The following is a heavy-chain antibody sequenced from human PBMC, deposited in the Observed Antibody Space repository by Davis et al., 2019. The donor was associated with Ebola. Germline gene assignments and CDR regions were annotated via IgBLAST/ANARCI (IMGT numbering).Heavy chain of an antibody. CDR3: TRRGAAAADGLDV. D-gene: IGHD6-13*01. Sequence: GESLKISCKASGYIFANYWIGWVRQLPGKGLEWMGFMYPGDSDTRYSPSFQGQVTISADKSLSVAYLQWNSLKASDTATYYCTRRGAAAADGLDVWGQGTTVTVSS. V-gene: IGHV5-51*01. J-gene: IGHJ6*02. CDR1: GYIFANYW. CDR2: MYPGDSDT.